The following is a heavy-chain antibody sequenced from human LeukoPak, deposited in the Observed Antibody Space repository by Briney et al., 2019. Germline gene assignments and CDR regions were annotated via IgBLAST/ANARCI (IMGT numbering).Heavy chain of an antibody. Sequence: PSETLSLTCAVYGGSVSGYYWRWSWIRQPPGKGLEWIVEINHSGSTNYNPSLESRVTISLDTSKNQFSLKLRSVTAADTAVYYCARVGNSWNTHFDYWGQGTLVTVSS. CDR3: ARVGNSWNTHFDY. D-gene: IGHD1/OR15-1a*01. J-gene: IGHJ4*02. CDR2: INHSGST. CDR1: GGSVSGYY. V-gene: IGHV4-34*01.